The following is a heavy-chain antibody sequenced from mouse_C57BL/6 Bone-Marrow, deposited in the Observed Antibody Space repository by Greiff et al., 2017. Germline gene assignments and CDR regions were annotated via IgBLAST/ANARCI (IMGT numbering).Heavy chain of an antibody. CDR2: SRNKANDYTT. Sequence: EVKVVESGGGLVQSGRSLRLSCATSGFTFSDFYMEWVRQAPGKGLEWIAASRNKANDYTTEYSASVKGRFIVSRDTSQSILYLQMNALRAEDTAIYYCARDARDHWYFDVWGTGTTVTVSS. CDR3: ARDARDHWYFDV. V-gene: IGHV7-1*01. CDR1: GFTFSDFY. J-gene: IGHJ1*03.